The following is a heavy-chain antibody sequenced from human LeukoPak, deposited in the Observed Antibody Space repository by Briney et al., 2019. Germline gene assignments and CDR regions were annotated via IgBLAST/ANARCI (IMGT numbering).Heavy chain of an antibody. J-gene: IGHJ4*02. CDR2: IDPSDSYT. V-gene: IGHV5-10-1*01. CDR3: ARHVSDYSGEDY. D-gene: IGHD2-15*01. CDR1: GYNFSSFW. Sequence: GETLKISCKGSGYNFSSFWITWVRPMPGKGLEWMGRIDPSDSYTNYSPPCQGHFTIPVDKSITPSYLRWSTLGAAHIAFCSCARHVSDYSGEDYWGQGTLVTVSS.